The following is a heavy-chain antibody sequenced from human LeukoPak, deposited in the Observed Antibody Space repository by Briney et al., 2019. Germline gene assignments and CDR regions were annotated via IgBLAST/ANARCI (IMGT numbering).Heavy chain of an antibody. CDR2: INTNTGNP. CDR1: GYTFTRYA. D-gene: IGHD3-10*01. J-gene: IGHJ6*02. V-gene: IGHV7-4-1*02. Sequence: GASVKVSCKASGYTFTRYALNWVRQAAGQGLEGMGWINTNTGNPTYAQGFTGRFVFSLDTSVSTSYLQISSLEAEDSAVYYCARISPLYYYGSGSYSNYGMDVWGQGTTVTVSS. CDR3: ARISPLYYYGSGSYSNYGMDV.